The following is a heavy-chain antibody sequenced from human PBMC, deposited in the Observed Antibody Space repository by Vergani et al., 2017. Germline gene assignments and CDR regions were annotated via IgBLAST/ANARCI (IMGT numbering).Heavy chain of an antibody. V-gene: IGHV3-33*01. CDR2: IWYDGSNK. CDR1: GFTFSSHG. J-gene: IGHJ5*01. Sequence: QVQLVESEGGVVQPGRSLTLSCVASGFTFSSHGMHWVRQAPGKGLEWVAVIWYDGSNKYYGDSVKGRFTISRDNSKNTLYLQMNSLRVEDTAVYYCARSGNEKRPDSWGQGTLVTVSS. D-gene: IGHD1-1*01. CDR3: ARSGNEKRPDS.